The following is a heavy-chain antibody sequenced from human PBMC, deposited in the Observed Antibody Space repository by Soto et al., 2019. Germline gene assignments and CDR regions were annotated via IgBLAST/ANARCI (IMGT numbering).Heavy chain of an antibody. CDR3: AREEGGTIFGYYGMHV. V-gene: IGHV1-2*02. CDR2: INPNSGGT. CDR1: GYTFTGYY. J-gene: IGHJ6*02. Sequence: ASVKVSCKASGYTFTGYYMHWVRQAPGQGLEWMGWINPNSGGTNYAQKFQGRVTMTRDTSISTAYMELSRLRSDDTAVYYCAREEGGTIFGYYGMHVWGQGTTVTVYS. D-gene: IGHD3-3*01.